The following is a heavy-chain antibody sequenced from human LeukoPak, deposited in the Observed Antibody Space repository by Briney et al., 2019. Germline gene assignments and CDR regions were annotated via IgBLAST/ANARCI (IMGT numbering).Heavy chain of an antibody. V-gene: IGHV4-39*01. D-gene: IGHD4-17*01. CDR2: IYYSGST. CDR3: EGVTVTTSPDAFDI. Sequence: SETLSLTCTVSGGSISSSSYYWGWIRQPPGKGLEWIGSIYYSGSTYYNPSLKSRLSISVDTSKNQFSLKLNSVTAADTAVYYCEGVTVTTSPDAFDIWGQGTMVTVSS. CDR1: GGSISSSSYY. J-gene: IGHJ3*02.